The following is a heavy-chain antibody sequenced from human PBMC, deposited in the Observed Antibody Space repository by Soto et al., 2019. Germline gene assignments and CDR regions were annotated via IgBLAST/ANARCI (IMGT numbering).Heavy chain of an antibody. J-gene: IGHJ6*02. D-gene: IGHD4-17*01. CDR2: IIPTFGIA. CDR3: ARLYGDGMDV. V-gene: IGHV1-69*02. Sequence: SVKVSCKASGGTFSGDTMNWVRQAPGEGLEWMGRIIPTFGIANYAQKFQGRVTITADKSTSTAYMELSSLRSEDTAVYYCARLYGDGMDVWGQGTTVTV. CDR1: GGTFSGDT.